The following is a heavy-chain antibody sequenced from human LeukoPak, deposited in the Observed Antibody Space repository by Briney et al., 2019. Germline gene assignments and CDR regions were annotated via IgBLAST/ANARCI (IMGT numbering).Heavy chain of an antibody. J-gene: IGHJ6*03. Sequence: GGALRLSCAAPGITFSNYNMNWVRQAPGKGLEWISSITSSSSYTFYADSVKGRFTISRDNAKNSLYLQMNSLRVEDTAIYYCARDPYNGAYSEGYYYYYMDVWGKGTTVTVSS. V-gene: IGHV3-21*01. CDR3: ARDPYNGAYSEGYYYYYMDV. D-gene: IGHD1-1*01. CDR1: GITFSNYN. CDR2: ITSSSSYT.